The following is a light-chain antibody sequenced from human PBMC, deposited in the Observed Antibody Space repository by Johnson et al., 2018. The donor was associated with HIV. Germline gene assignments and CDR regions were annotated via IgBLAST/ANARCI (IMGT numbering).Light chain of an antibody. CDR3: AAWDDKLNGTYV. CDR1: SSNIGNNY. V-gene: IGLV1-47*01. Sequence: QSVLTQPPSVSAAPGQKVSISCSGSSSNIGNNYVSWYRRLPGTAPKLLIYKNNQRPSGVPDRFSGSKSGTSASLAIRGLRAEDEADYLCAAWDDKLNGTYVFGAGTEVTVL. J-gene: IGLJ1*01. CDR2: KNN.